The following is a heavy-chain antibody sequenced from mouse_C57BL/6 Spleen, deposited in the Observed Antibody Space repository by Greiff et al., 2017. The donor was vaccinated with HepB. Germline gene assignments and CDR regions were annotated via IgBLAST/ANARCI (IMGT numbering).Heavy chain of an antibody. CDR1: GYSFTSYY. Sequence: VQLQQSGPELVKPGASVKISCKASGYSFTSYYIHWVKQRPGQGLEWIGWIYPGSGNTKYNEKFKGKATLTADTSSSTAYMQLSSLTSEDSAVYYCARDYGPAWFAYWGQGTLVTVSA. D-gene: IGHD1-1*01. J-gene: IGHJ3*01. CDR2: IYPGSGNT. CDR3: ARDYGPAWFAY. V-gene: IGHV1-66*01.